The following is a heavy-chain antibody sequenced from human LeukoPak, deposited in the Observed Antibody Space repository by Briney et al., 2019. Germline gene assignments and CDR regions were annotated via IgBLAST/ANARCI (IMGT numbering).Heavy chain of an antibody. Sequence: GSLRLSCAASGFTVSSNYMTWVRQAPGKELEWVSVIYDDGSTYYADSVKGRFTISRDNSKNTLYLRMNTLRAEDTAVYYCARGRGSYFYWGQGTLVTVSS. CDR1: GFTVSSNY. J-gene: IGHJ4*02. D-gene: IGHD1-26*01. V-gene: IGHV3-66*02. CDR2: IYDDGST. CDR3: ARGRGSYFY.